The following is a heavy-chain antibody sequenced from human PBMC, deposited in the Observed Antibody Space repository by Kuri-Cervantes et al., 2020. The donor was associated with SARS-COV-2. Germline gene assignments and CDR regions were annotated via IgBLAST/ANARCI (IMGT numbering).Heavy chain of an antibody. CDR1: GFTFSSYS. V-gene: IGHV3-21*01. CDR3: ARGPRHYGSGSYYPFYGMDV. J-gene: IGHJ6*02. D-gene: IGHD3-10*01. Sequence: GESLKISCAASGFTFSSYSMNWVRQAPGKGLEWVSSISSSSSYIYYADSVKGRFTTSRDNAKNSLYLQMNSLRAEDTAVYYCARGPRHYGSGSYYPFYGMDVWGQGTTVTVSS. CDR2: ISSSSSYI.